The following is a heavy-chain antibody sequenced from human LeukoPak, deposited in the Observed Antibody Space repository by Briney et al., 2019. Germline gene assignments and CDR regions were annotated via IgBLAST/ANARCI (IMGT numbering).Heavy chain of an antibody. J-gene: IGHJ5*02. CDR2: IYYSGST. CDR3: ARGWYSSSSWFGP. CDR1: GGSISSSSYY. D-gene: IGHD6-6*01. Sequence: PSETLSLTCTVSGGSISSSSYYWGWIRQPPGKGLEWIGSIYYSGSTYYNPSLKSRVTISVDTSKNQFSLKLSSVTAADTAVYYCARGWYSSSSWFGPWGQGTLVTVSS. V-gene: IGHV4-39*07.